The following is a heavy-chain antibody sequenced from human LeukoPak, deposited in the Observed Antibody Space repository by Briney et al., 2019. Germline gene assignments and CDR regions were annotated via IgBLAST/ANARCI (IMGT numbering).Heavy chain of an antibody. Sequence: GGSLRLSCAASGFTFSSYAMHWVRQAPGKGLEWVAVISYDGSNKYYADSVKGRFTISRDNSKNTLYLQMNSLRAEDTAVYYCAEGRYGDAFDIWGQGTMVTVSS. D-gene: IGHD3-9*01. CDR3: AEGRYGDAFDI. CDR1: GFTFSSYA. CDR2: ISYDGSNK. V-gene: IGHV3-30-3*01. J-gene: IGHJ3*02.